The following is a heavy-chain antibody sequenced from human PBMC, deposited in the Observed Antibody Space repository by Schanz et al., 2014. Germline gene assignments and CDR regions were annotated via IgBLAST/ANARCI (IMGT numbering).Heavy chain of an antibody. J-gene: IGHJ5*02. D-gene: IGHD3-9*01. Sequence: EVQLAESGGGLAQPGGSLRLSCAASGFTLSNYAMSWVRQAPGKGLEWVSALSEGGGGTHYADSVRGRFTISSDSSKNTLYLQMSSLRADDAAVYYCAKAADWPVTRFDPWGQGTLVTVSS. CDR2: LSEGGGGT. V-gene: IGHV3-23*04. CDR1: GFTLSNYA. CDR3: AKAADWPVTRFDP.